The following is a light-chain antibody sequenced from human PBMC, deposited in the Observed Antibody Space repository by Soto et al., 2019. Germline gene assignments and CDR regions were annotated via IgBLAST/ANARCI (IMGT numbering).Light chain of an antibody. CDR2: AAS. V-gene: IGKV1-8*01. CDR3: QQYYSCPLT. Sequence: AIRMTQSPSSLSASTGDRVTITCRASQGISSYLAWYQQKPGKAPKLLIYAASTLQSGVPSRFSGSGSGTDFTLTISCLQSEDFATYYCQQYYSCPLTFGQGTKVDIK. CDR1: QGISSY. J-gene: IGKJ1*01.